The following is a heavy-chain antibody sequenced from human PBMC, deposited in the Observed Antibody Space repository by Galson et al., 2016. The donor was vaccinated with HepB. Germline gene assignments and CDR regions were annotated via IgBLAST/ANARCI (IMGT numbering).Heavy chain of an antibody. CDR1: GFIFRDFV. J-gene: IGHJ4*02. V-gene: IGHV3-23*01. CDR3: AKPGGSGTHFYDS. D-gene: IGHD2-15*01. Sequence: SLRLSCAPSGFIFRDFVMSWVRQAPGKGLEWVSTIGATSGNTYYTDSVKGRFTISRDNSKNTLDLLMNNLRAEDTAIYYCAKPGGSGTHFYDSWGPGTLVTVSS. CDR2: IGATSGNT.